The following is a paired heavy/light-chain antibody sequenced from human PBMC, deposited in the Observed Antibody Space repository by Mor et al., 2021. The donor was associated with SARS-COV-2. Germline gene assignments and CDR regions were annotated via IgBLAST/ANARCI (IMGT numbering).Light chain of an antibody. CDR1: QSVSSIY. Sequence: EIVLTQSPGTLSLSPGERATLSCRASQSVSSIYLAWYQQKPGQAPRLLIYGASSRATGIPDRFSGSGSGTDFTLTISRLEPEDFAVYYCQQYDSSPGYSFGQGTKLEI. CDR2: GAS. V-gene: IGKV3-20*01. CDR3: QQYDSSPGYS. J-gene: IGKJ2*03.
Heavy chain of an antibody. V-gene: IGHV4-59*01. J-gene: IGHJ4*02. CDR1: GGSISNNY. CDR3: AREINDFWSGDQGYYFDF. Sequence: QVQLQESGPGLVKPSETLSLTCTVSGGSISNNYWSWIRQPPGKGLEWIGYVYYSGSTNYNPSLKSRVTMSLDTAKKQFSLKLKSATAADTAIYYCAREINDFWSGDQGYYFDFWGQGTLVTVSS. D-gene: IGHD3-3*01. CDR2: VYYSGST.